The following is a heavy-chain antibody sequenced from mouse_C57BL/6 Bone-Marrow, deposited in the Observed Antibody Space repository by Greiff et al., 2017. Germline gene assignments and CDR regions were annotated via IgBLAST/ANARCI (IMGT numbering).Heavy chain of an antibody. CDR1: GFNIKDDY. Sequence: VQLKESGAELVRPGASVKLSCTASGFNIKDDYMHWVKQRPEQGLEWIGWIDPENGDTESASKFQGKATITADTSSNTAYLQLSSLTSEDTAVYYCTTWGGSSLGYAMDYWGQGTSVTVSS. CDR2: IDPENGDT. D-gene: IGHD1-1*01. CDR3: TTWGGSSLGYAMDY. J-gene: IGHJ4*01. V-gene: IGHV14-4*01.